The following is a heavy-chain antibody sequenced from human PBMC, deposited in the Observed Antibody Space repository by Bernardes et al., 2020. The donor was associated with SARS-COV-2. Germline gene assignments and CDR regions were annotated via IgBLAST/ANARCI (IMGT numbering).Heavy chain of an antibody. CDR3: ARDPGGDGYSNFDY. CDR2: IYRGGTI. CDR1: GLTVSSNH. D-gene: IGHD5-18*01. V-gene: IGHV3-53*01. Sequence: GGSLRLSCAVSGLTVSSNHMNWVRQAPGKGLEWVSVIYRGGTINYVDSVKGRFSISRDNSKNTLYLQMNNLRAEDTAIYYCARDPGGDGYSNFDYWGQGTLVTVSS. J-gene: IGHJ4*02.